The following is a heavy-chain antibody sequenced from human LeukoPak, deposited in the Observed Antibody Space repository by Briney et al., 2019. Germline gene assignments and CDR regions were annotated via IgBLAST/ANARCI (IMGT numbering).Heavy chain of an antibody. D-gene: IGHD6-6*01. Sequence: PGGSLRLSCAATGFTVSSNYMSWVRQAPGKGLEWVSVIYSGGSTYYADSVKGRFTISRDNSKNTLYLQMNSLRAEDTAVYYCARDPSGGSSSRDYWGQGTLVTVSS. V-gene: IGHV3-66*01. CDR3: ARDPSGGSSSRDY. J-gene: IGHJ4*02. CDR2: IYSGGST. CDR1: GFTVSSNY.